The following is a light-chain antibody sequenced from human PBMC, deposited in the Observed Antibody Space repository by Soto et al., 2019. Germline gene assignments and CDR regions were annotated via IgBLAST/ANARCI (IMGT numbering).Light chain of an antibody. CDR1: SGHSSYA. V-gene: IGLV4-69*01. J-gene: IGLJ1*01. Sequence: QSVLTQSPSASASLGASVKLTCNLSSGHSSYAIAWHQQQPEKGPRYLMKLNSDGSHSKGDGIPDRFSGSSSGAERYLTISSLQSEDEADYYCQTWGTGIRVFGTGTKLTVL. CDR3: QTWGTGIRV. CDR2: LNSDGSH.